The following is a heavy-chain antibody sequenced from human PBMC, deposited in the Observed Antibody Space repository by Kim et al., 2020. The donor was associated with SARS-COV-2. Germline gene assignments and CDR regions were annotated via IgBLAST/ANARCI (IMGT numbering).Heavy chain of an antibody. CDR3: ANGGHSASNYYYYYGMDV. V-gene: IGHV1-69*13. CDR2: IIPIFGTA. Sequence: SVKVSCKASGGTFSSYAISWVRQAPGQGLEWMGGIIPIFGTANYAQKFQGRVTITADESTSTAYMELSSLRSEDTAVYYCANGGHSASNYYYYYGMDVWGQGTTVTVSS. D-gene: IGHD4-4*01. CDR1: GGTFSSYA. J-gene: IGHJ6*02.